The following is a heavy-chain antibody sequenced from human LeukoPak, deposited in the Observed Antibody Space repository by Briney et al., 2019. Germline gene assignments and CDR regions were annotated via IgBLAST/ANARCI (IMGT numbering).Heavy chain of an antibody. D-gene: IGHD1-26*01. CDR2: ISPYNGNT. Sequence: ASVKVSCKASGYTFINYGITWVRQAPGQGLEWMGWISPYNGNTKYLQKLQGRVTMTTDTSTRTAYMEVRSLRSDDTAVYYCAREESIGSYQFLHDYWGQGTLVTVSS. CDR3: AREESIGSYQFLHDY. J-gene: IGHJ4*02. CDR1: GYTFINYG. V-gene: IGHV1-18*01.